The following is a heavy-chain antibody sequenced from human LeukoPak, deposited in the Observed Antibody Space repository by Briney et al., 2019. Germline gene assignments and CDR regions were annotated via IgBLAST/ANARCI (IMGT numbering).Heavy chain of an antibody. V-gene: IGHV1-69*04. D-gene: IGHD1-26*01. Sequence: EASVTVSCKASGGTFSSYAISWVRQAPGQGLEWMGRIIPILGIANYAQKFQGRVTITADKSTSTAYMELSSLRSEDTAVYYCAREGDSGSLYYFGYWGQGTLVTVSS. CDR3: AREGDSGSLYYFGY. CDR2: IIPILGIA. J-gene: IGHJ4*02. CDR1: GGTFSSYA.